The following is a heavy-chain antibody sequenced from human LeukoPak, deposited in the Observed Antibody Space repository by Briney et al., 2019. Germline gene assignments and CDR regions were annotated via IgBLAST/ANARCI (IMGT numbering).Heavy chain of an antibody. Sequence: GRSLRLSCAASGFTFSSYSMNWVRQAPGKGLEWVSSISSSSSYIYYADSVKGRFTISRDNAKNSLYLQMNSLRAEDTAVYYCARDGGLTGYYRRPRMDYYFDYWGQGTLVTVSS. CDR3: ARDGGLTGYYRRPRMDYYFDY. V-gene: IGHV3-21*01. D-gene: IGHD3-9*01. CDR1: GFTFSSYS. J-gene: IGHJ4*02. CDR2: ISSSSSYI.